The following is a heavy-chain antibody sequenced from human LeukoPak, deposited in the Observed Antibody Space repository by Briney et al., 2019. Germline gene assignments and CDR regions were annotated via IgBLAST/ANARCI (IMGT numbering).Heavy chain of an antibody. CDR2: ISGSGGST. CDR3: ARVPAHDYGGNPYYFDY. Sequence: GGSLRLSCAASGFTFSSYAMSWVRQAPGKGLEWVSAISGSGGSTYYADSVKGRFTISRDNSKNSLYLQMNSLRAEDTAVYYCARVPAHDYGGNPYYFDYWGQGTLVTVSS. CDR1: GFTFSSYA. D-gene: IGHD4-23*01. V-gene: IGHV3-23*01. J-gene: IGHJ4*02.